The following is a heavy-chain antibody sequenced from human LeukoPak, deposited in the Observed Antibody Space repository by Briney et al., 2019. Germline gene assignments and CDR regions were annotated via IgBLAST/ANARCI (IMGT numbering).Heavy chain of an antibody. CDR1: GFTFGNFW. CDR2: IKHDGSEK. V-gene: IGHV3-7*01. J-gene: IGHJ4*02. CDR3: ARDAGRKDDY. Sequence: GGSLRLSCAASGFTFGNFWMTWVRQAPGRGLEWVANIKHDGSEKYYVDSVKGRFTISRDNAKNSLYLQMNSLRAEDTAVYYCARDAGRKDDYWGRGTLVTVSS.